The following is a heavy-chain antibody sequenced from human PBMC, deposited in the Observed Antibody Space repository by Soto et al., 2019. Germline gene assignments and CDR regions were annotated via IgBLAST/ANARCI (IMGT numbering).Heavy chain of an antibody. V-gene: IGHV3-23*01. CDR1: GFTFSSYA. CDR3: AKDSAGLTQPYYFDY. Sequence: GGSLRLSCAASGFTFSSYAMSWVRQTPGKGLEWVSAISGSGGSTYYADSVKGRFTISRDNSKNTLYLQMKSLRAEDTAVYYCAKDSAGLTQPYYFDYWGQGTLVTVSS. CDR2: ISGSGGST. D-gene: IGHD1-20*01. J-gene: IGHJ4*02.